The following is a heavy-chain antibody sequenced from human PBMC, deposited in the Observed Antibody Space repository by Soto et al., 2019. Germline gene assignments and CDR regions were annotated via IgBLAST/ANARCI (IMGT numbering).Heavy chain of an antibody. J-gene: IGHJ5*02. V-gene: IGHV4-39*01. CDR1: GGSISSSSYY. CDR3: ARQEDSGWYPGGWFDP. D-gene: IGHD6-19*01. CDR2: IYYSGST. Sequence: PSETLSLTCTVSGGSISSSSYYWGWIRQPPGKGLEWIGSIYYSGSTYYNPSLKSRVTISVDTSKNQFSLKLSSVTAAETAVYYCARQEDSGWYPGGWFDPWGQGTLVTVSS.